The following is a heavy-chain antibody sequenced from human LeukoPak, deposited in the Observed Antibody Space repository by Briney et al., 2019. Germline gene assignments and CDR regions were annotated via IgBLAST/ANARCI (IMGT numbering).Heavy chain of an antibody. CDR3: ARDVRGYSYGYWYYYYYYMDV. J-gene: IGHJ6*03. Sequence: SETLSLTCTVSGGSISSYYWSWIRQPPGKGLEWIGYIYYSGSTNYNPSLKSRVTISVDTSKNQFSLKLSSVTAADTAVYYCARDVRGYSYGYWYYYYYYMDVWGKGTTVTVSS. CDR2: IYYSGST. CDR1: GGSISSYY. V-gene: IGHV4-59*01. D-gene: IGHD5-18*01.